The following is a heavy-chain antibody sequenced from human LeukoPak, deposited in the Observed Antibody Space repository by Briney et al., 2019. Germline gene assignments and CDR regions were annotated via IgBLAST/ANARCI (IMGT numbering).Heavy chain of an antibody. V-gene: IGHV1-18*01. J-gene: IGHJ4*02. D-gene: IGHD4-17*01. Sequence: GASVKVSCKASGYDFTSVGITWVRRAPGQGLEWMGWISPYNGNTRYAQKFQGRVAMTTDTSTSTAYMDLRSLRSDDTALYYCARTVTTSSYYFDYWGQGTLVTVSS. CDR2: ISPYNGNT. CDR3: ARTVTTSSYYFDY. CDR1: GYDFTSVG.